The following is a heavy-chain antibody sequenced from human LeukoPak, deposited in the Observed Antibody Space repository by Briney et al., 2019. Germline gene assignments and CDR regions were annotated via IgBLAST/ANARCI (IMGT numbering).Heavy chain of an antibody. V-gene: IGHV1-18*01. J-gene: IGHJ4*02. Sequence: ASVKVSCKASGYTFTSYGISWVRQAPGQGLEWMGWISAYNGNTNYAQKLQGRVTMTTDTSTSTAYMELRSLRSDDTAVYYCARAHFLVGHCGGDCPLGYWGQGTLVTVSS. CDR1: GYTFTSYG. D-gene: IGHD2-21*01. CDR2: ISAYNGNT. CDR3: ARAHFLVGHCGGDCPLGY.